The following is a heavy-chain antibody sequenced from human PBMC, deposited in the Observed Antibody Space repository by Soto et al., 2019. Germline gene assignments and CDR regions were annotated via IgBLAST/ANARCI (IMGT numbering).Heavy chain of an antibody. CDR3: AKDRGFSYGYGFDY. CDR1: GFTFSNYA. J-gene: IGHJ4*02. Sequence: GGSLRLSCAASGFTFSNYATAWVRQVPGKGLEWVSTISATGGSYYYAGSVKGRFTISRDNSKSTLYLQMNSLRAEDTALYYCAKDRGFSYGYGFDYWGKGTLVT. V-gene: IGHV3-23*01. D-gene: IGHD5-18*01. CDR2: ISATGGSY.